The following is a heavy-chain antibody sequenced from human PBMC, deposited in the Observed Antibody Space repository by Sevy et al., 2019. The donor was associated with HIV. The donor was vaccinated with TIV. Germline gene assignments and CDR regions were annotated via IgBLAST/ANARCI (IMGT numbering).Heavy chain of an antibody. J-gene: IGHJ4*02. Sequence: GGSLGLSCAASRFTLRSYAMSWVRQAPGKGLEWVSAISGSGVSTYYANSVKGRFTISRDNSKNTLYLQMNSLRAEDTAVYYCAKDVRYDSSDYFDYWGQGILVTVSS. CDR3: AKDVRYDSSDYFDY. CDR1: RFTLRSYA. D-gene: IGHD3-22*01. CDR2: ISGSGVST. V-gene: IGHV3-23*01.